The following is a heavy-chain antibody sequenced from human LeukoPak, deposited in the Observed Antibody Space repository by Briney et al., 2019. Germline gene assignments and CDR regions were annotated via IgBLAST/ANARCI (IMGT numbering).Heavy chain of an antibody. CDR2: IYYSGST. CDR1: GGSITRGTNY. V-gene: IGHV4-61*01. Sequence: PSETLSLTCTVSGGSITRGTNYWSWIRQPPGKGLEWIGYIYYSGSTNYNPSLKSRVTISVDTSKNQFSLKLSSVTAADTAVYYCARNSSYYGMDVWGQGTTVTVSS. CDR3: ARNSSYYGMDV. J-gene: IGHJ6*02. D-gene: IGHD2-21*01.